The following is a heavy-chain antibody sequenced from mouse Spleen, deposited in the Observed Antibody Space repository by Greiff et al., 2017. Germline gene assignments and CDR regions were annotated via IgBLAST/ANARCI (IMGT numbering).Heavy chain of an antibody. CDR3: AEGYDVDY. Sequence: VQLQQSGAELVRPGSSVKLSCKTSGYTFTSYGINWVKQRPGQGLEWIGYIYIGSGNTEYNEKFKGKATLTSDKSSSTAYMQLSSLTSEDSAIYFCAEGYDVDYWGQGTTLTVSS. V-gene: IGHV1-58*01. CDR1: GYTFTSYG. J-gene: IGHJ2*01. CDR2: IYIGSGNT. D-gene: IGHD2-2*01.